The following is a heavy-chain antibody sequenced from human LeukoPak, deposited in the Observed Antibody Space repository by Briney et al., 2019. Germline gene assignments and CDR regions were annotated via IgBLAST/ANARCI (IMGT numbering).Heavy chain of an antibody. V-gene: IGHV1-2*06. CDR3: ARDRMVRGVLLGGY. J-gene: IGHJ4*02. CDR2: INPNSGGT. Sequence: ASVKVSCKASGYTFTGYYMHWVRQAPGQGLERMGRINPNSGGTNYAQKFQGRVTMTRDTSISTAYMELSRLRSDDTAVYYCARDRMVRGVLLGGYWGQGTLVTVSS. CDR1: GYTFTGYY. D-gene: IGHD3-10*01.